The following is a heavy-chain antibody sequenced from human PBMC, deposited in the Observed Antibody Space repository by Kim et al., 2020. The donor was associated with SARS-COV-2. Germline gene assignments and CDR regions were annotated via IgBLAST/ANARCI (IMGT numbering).Heavy chain of an antibody. J-gene: IGHJ5*02. Sequence: YADSVKGPFTISRDNSKNTRYLQMNSLRAGDTAVYYCANQAVAGTFWFDPWGQGTLVTVSS. CDR3: ANQAVAGTFWFDP. V-gene: IGHV3-30*02. D-gene: IGHD6-19*01.